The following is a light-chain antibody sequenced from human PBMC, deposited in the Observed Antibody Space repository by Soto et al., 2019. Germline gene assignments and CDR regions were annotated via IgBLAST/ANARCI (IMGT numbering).Light chain of an antibody. V-gene: IGKV1-27*01. CDR2: AAS. Sequence: DIQMTQSPSSLSASVGGRVTITCRASQVISNYLAWYQQKPGKVPKLLIYAASTLQSGVPFRFSGSGSGTDFTLTISSLQPEDVATYYCQKYNSAPWTFGQGTKVEIK. CDR1: QVISNY. J-gene: IGKJ1*01. CDR3: QKYNSAPWT.